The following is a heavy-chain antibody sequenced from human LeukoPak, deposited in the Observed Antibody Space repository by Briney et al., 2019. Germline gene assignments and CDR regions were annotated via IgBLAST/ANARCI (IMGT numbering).Heavy chain of an antibody. D-gene: IGHD5-18*01. CDR2: IWYDGSNK. CDR3: ARENSYWVSWGY. CDR1: GFTFSSYG. J-gene: IGHJ4*02. Sequence: PGGSLRLSCAASGFTFSSYGMHWVRQAPGKGLEWVAVIWYDGSNKYYADSVKGRFTISRDNSRNTLYLQMNSLRAEDTAVYYCARENSYWVSWGYWGQGALVTVSS. V-gene: IGHV3-33*01.